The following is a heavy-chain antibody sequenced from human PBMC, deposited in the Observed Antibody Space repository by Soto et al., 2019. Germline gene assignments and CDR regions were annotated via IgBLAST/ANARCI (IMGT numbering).Heavy chain of an antibody. CDR1: GFTFSSYS. CDR2: ISSSSSYI. CDR3: APIVVVINGAAFDI. V-gene: IGHV3-21*01. J-gene: IGHJ3*02. Sequence: GGSLRLSCAASGFTFSSYSMNWVRQAPGKGLEWVSSISSSSSYIYYADSVKGRFTISRDNAKNSLYLQMNSLRAEDTAVYYCAPIVVVINGAAFDIWGQGTMVTVSS. D-gene: IGHD3-22*01.